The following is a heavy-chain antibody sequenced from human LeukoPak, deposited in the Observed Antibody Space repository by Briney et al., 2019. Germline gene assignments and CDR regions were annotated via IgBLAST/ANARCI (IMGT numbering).Heavy chain of an antibody. D-gene: IGHD3-22*01. CDR2: IYHSGST. CDR3: ARVAPNYYDSSGYYIDY. Sequence: SETLSLTCTVSGYSISSGYYWGWIRQPPGKGLEWIGSIYHSGSTYYNPSLKSRVTISVDTSKNQFSLKLSSVTAADTAVYYCARVAPNYYDSSGYYIDYWGQGTLVTVSS. J-gene: IGHJ4*02. V-gene: IGHV4-38-2*02. CDR1: GYSISSGYY.